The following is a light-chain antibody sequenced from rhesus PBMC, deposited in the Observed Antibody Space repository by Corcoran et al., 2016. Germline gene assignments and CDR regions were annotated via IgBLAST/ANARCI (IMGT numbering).Light chain of an antibody. CDR3: QQYNSLPLT. V-gene: IGKV1-32*01. CDR1: QGISSH. CDR2: NTN. J-gene: IGKJ4*01. Sequence: DVQMTQSPSSLSASVGDRVTITCRTSQGISSHLNWYQQKPGKAPRILMTNTNYLQGGVPYRFNGSGSGTEFTLTISNLQPEDYGIYHCQQYNSLPLTFGGGTKVEIK.